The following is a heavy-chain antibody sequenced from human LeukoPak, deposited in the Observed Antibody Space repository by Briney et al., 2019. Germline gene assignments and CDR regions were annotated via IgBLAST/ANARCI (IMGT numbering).Heavy chain of an antibody. CDR1: GFTFNNYG. D-gene: IGHD1-14*01. CDR3: AKFRGGIKHPSDL. V-gene: IGHV3-23*01. Sequence: GGTLRLSCAASGFTFNNYGMSWVRQAPGKGLEWVQAFGGRGSNTSYADSVRGRFTISRDNPKNTQYLQMNSVRAEDTAVDYCAKFRGGIKHPSDLGGQGTGVSVSS. J-gene: IGHJ4*02. CDR2: FGGRGSNT.